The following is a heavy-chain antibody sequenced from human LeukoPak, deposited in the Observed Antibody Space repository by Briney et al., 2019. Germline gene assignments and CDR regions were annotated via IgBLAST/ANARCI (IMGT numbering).Heavy chain of an antibody. CDR1: GYTFTSYG. D-gene: IGHD3-10*01. J-gene: IGHJ4*02. Sequence: ASVKVSCKASGYTFTSYGISWVRQAPGQGLEWMGWISAYNGNTNYAQKLQGRVTMTTDTSTSTAYMELRSLRSDDTAVYYCARTSPHNYYGSGSYLFDYWGQGTLVTVSS. CDR2: ISAYNGNT. V-gene: IGHV1-18*01. CDR3: ARTSPHNYYGSGSYLFDY.